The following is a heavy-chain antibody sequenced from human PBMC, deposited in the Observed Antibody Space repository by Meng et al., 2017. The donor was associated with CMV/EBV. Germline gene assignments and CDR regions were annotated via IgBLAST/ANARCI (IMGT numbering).Heavy chain of an antibody. Sequence: GESLKISCAASGFTFSSYWMSWVRQAPGKGLEWVANIKQDGSEKYYVDSVKGRFTISRDNAKNSLYLQMNSLRAEDTAVYYCARDGGGSYSNWFDPWGQGTLVTVSS. CDR2: IKQDGSEK. D-gene: IGHD1-26*01. J-gene: IGHJ5*02. V-gene: IGHV3-7*01. CDR1: GFTFSSYW. CDR3: ARDGGGSYSNWFDP.